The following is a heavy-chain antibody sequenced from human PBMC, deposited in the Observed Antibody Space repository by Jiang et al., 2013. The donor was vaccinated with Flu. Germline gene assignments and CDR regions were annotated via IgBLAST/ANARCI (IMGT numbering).Heavy chain of an antibody. CDR3: ARGIAVADPSFDY. Sequence: GQRLEWMGWINAGNGNTKYSQKFQGRVTITRDTSASTAYMELSSLRSEDTAVYYCARGIAVADPSFDYWGQGTLVTVSS. D-gene: IGHD6-19*01. V-gene: IGHV1-3*01. CDR2: INAGNGNT. J-gene: IGHJ4*02.